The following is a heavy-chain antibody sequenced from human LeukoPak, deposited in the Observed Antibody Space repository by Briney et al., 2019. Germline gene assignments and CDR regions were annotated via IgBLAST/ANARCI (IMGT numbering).Heavy chain of an antibody. J-gene: IGHJ4*02. CDR3: AKESCSTSNCYGIDY. CDR2: ISWNSGSI. D-gene: IGHD2-2*01. CDR1: GFTFDDYA. Sequence: GGSLRLSCAASGFTFDDYAMHWVRQAPGKGLEWVSGISWNSGSIGYADSVKGRFTISRDNAKNSLYLQMNSLRAEDTAVYYCAKESCSTSNCYGIDYWGQGTLVTVSS. V-gene: IGHV3-9*01.